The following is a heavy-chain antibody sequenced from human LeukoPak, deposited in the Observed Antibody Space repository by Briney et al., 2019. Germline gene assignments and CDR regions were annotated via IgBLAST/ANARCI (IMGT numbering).Heavy chain of an antibody. CDR3: AKGTYYYDSSGYDH. J-gene: IGHJ4*02. CDR1: GFTFSSYA. V-gene: IGHV3-23*01. CDR2: ISGSGGIT. D-gene: IGHD3-22*01. Sequence: PGGSLRLSCAASGFTFSSYAMSWVRQAPGKGLEWVSAISGSGGITYYADSVKGRFTISRDNSKNTLYLQMNSLRAEDTAVYYCAKGTYYYDSSGYDHWGQGTLVTVSS.